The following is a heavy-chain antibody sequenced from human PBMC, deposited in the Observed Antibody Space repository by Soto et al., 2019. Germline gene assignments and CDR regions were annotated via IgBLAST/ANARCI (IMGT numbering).Heavy chain of an antibody. CDR3: ARVGLSYYGSGSYNWFDP. V-gene: IGHV1-8*01. J-gene: IGHJ5*02. Sequence: QVQLVQSGAEVKKPGASVKVSYKASGYTFTSYDINWVRQATGQGLEWMGWMNPNSGNTGYAQKFQGRVTMTRNTSISTAYMELSSLRSEDTAVYYCARVGLSYYGSGSYNWFDPWGQGTLVTVSS. CDR2: MNPNSGNT. CDR1: GYTFTSYD. D-gene: IGHD3-10*01.